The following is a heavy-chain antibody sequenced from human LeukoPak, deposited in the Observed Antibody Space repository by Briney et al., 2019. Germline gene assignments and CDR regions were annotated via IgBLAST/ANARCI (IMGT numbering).Heavy chain of an antibody. CDR1: GYSISSGYY. Sequence: SETQSLTCTVSGYSISSGYYWGWIRQPPGKGLEWIGSIYHSGSTYYNPSLKSRVTISVDTSKNQFSLKLSSVTAADTAVYYCARVLGSSSWYPSGDYWGQGTLVTVSS. V-gene: IGHV4-38-2*02. D-gene: IGHD6-13*01. J-gene: IGHJ4*02. CDR3: ARVLGSSSWYPSGDY. CDR2: IYHSGST.